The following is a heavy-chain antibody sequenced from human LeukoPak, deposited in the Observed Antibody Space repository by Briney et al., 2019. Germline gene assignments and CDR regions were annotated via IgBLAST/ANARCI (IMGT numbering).Heavy chain of an antibody. CDR1: GYTFTSYG. Sequence: GASVKVSCKASGYTFTSYGISWVRQAPGHGVEWMGWISAYNGNTNYAQKLQGRVTMTTDTSTSTAYMELRSLRSDDTAVYYCATIGSSGYYVSGMDVWGQGTTVTVSS. V-gene: IGHV1-18*01. J-gene: IGHJ6*02. CDR3: ATIGSSGYYVSGMDV. D-gene: IGHD3-22*01. CDR2: ISAYNGNT.